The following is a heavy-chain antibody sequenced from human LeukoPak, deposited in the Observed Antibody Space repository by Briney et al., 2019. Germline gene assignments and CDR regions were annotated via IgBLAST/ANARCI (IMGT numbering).Heavy chain of an antibody. CDR3: TTFDS. CDR2: IKNKTDGVTT. V-gene: IGHV3-15*01. J-gene: IGHJ4*02. CDR1: GLTFNNAW. Sequence: GGSLRLSCAASGLTFNNAWTSWVRQAPGKGLEWLGRIKNKTDGVTTDYAAPVKGRLTMSIDDSKSTIYLHINSLKTEDTAVYYCTTFDSWGQGTLVTVSS.